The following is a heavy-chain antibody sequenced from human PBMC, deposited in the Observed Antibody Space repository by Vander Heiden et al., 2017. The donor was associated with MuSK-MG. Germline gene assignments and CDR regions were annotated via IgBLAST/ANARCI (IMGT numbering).Heavy chain of an antibody. CDR1: GYTFPSHA. J-gene: IGHJ4*02. CDR2: INTNTGNP. Sequence: QVQLVQSGSELKNPGASVKVSCKASGYTFPSHAMNWVRQAPGQGLEWMGWINTNTGNPIYAQGFTGRFVFSLDTSVSTAYLQISSLEAEDTAVYYCASAYSRGYSSGSNGKYYFDNWGQGTLVTVSS. CDR3: ASAYSRGYSSGSNGKYYFDN. V-gene: IGHV7-4-1*02. D-gene: IGHD6-19*01.